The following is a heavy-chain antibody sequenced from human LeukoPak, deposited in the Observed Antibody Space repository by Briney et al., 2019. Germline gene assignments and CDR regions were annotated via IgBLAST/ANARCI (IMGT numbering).Heavy chain of an antibody. J-gene: IGHJ5*02. V-gene: IGHV3-23*01. CDR1: GFSFSSFA. CDR2: ITGGHYAT. CDR3: TKDPNGDYIGAFDP. D-gene: IGHD4-17*01. Sequence: GGSLRLSCAASGFSFSSFAMTWVRQAPGKGLKWVSSITGGHYATYNTDSVKGRFTISRDNAKNTLYLQMNSLRADDTAIYYCTKDPNGDYIGAFDPWGQGTLVTVSS.